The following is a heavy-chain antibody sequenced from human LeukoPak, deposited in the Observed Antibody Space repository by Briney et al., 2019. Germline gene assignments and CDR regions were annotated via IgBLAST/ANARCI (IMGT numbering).Heavy chain of an antibody. CDR3: ARERREQLLPPYTRSVTYFDY. Sequence: PSETLSLTCTVSGVSISSSNSYWGWIRQPPGKGLEWIGSITYSGSTYYNPSLKRRVTISIDTSKNQFSLKLSSVTAADTAVYYCARERREQLLPPYTRSVTYFDYWGQGTLVTVSS. CDR2: ITYSGST. J-gene: IGHJ4*02. CDR1: GVSISSSNSY. V-gene: IGHV4-39*07. D-gene: IGHD2-2*01.